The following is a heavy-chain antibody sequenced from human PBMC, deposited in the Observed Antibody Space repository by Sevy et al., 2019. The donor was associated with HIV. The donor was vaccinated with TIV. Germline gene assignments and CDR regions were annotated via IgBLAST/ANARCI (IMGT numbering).Heavy chain of an antibody. CDR3: VREGLGGYSYSLDY. CDR1: GYSISSGYY. J-gene: IGHJ4*01. CDR2: MKQDGSEE. D-gene: IGHD5-18*01. Sequence: ETLSLTCAVSGYSISSGYYWGWIRQPPGKGLEWVATMKQDGSEEDYVDSVKGRFTISRDNAKNSLFLQMNSLSAEETAVYYCVREGLGGYSYSLDYWGHGTLVTVSS. V-gene: IGHV3-7*01.